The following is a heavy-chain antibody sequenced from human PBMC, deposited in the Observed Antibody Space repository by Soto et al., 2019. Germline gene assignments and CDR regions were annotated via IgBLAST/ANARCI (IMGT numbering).Heavy chain of an antibody. Sequence: ASVKVSCKVSGYTLTELSMHWVRQAPGKGLEWMGSFDREDGETIYAQKFQGRVTMTEDTSTDTTYMELSSLRSQDTAVYYCATHLPTENDYWGQGTLVTVSS. V-gene: IGHV1-24*01. CDR2: FDREDGET. J-gene: IGHJ4*02. CDR3: ATHLPTENDY. CDR1: GYTLTELS.